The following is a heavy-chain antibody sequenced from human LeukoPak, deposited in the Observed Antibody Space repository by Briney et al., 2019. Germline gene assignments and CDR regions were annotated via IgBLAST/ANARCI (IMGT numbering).Heavy chain of an antibody. Sequence: PSETLSLTCTVSGGSLSYYYWSWIRQPPGKGLEWIGYIYYSGSTNYNPSLKSRVTISVDTSKNQFPLRLSSVTAADTAVYYCARRDSSGYYAYWGQGTLVIVSS. D-gene: IGHD3-22*01. CDR2: IYYSGST. CDR1: GGSLSYYY. V-gene: IGHV4-59*08. CDR3: ARRDSSGYYAY. J-gene: IGHJ4*02.